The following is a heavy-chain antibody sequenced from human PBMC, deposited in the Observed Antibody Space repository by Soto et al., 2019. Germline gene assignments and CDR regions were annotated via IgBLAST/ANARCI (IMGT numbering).Heavy chain of an antibody. CDR3: ARVRGSSYDCSYMDV. D-gene: IGHD1-26*01. CDR1: EFTFSIYS. J-gene: IGHJ6*03. V-gene: IGHV3-48*01. Sequence: GGSLRLSCAASEFTFSIYSMTWVRQAPGKGLEWVSCISGTSGTIYYADSVKGRFTISRDNAKNSLYLQMNSLAAVDTAVYYCARVRGSSYDCSYMDVWGKGTTVTVSS. CDR2: ISGTSGTI.